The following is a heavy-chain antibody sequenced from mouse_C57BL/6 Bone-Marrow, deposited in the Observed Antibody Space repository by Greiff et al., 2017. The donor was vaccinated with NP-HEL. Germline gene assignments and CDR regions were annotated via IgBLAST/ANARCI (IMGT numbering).Heavy chain of an antibody. CDR3: ASYYYGSRIYYAMDY. J-gene: IGHJ4*01. Sequence: ESGPGLVKPSQSLSLTCSVTGYSITSGYYWNWIRQFPGNKLEWMGYISYDGSNNYNPSLKNRISITRDTSKNQFFLKLNSVTTEDTATYYCASYYYGSRIYYAMDYWGQGTSVTVSS. CDR1: GYSITSGYY. D-gene: IGHD1-1*01. CDR2: ISYDGSN. V-gene: IGHV3-6*01.